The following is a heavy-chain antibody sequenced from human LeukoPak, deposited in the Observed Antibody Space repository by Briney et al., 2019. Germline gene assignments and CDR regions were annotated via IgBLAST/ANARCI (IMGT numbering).Heavy chain of an antibody. CDR3: ARDRYYGSGSYYPTDY. CDR2: INPNSGGT. CDR1: GYTFTGYY. Sequence: GASVKVSCKASGYTFTGYYMHWVRQAPGQGLEWMGWINPNSGGTNYAQKFQGRVTMTRDTSISTAYMELSRLRSDDTAVYYCARDRYYGSGSYYPTDYWGQGTLVTVSS. J-gene: IGHJ4*02. V-gene: IGHV1-2*02. D-gene: IGHD3-10*01.